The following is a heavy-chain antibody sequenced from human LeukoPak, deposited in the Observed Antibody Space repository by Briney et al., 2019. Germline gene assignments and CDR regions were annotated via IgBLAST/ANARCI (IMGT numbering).Heavy chain of an antibody. CDR1: GDSISSGRNY. J-gene: IGHJ4*02. Sequence: SETLSLTCTVSGDSISSGRNYWAWIRQPPGKGLEWLASIYYSGSTYYNPSLQSRVSISVDTSKNHVSLKLTSVTATDTAVYYCARHLSGTTMAHYFDFWGQGTLVPVSS. CDR3: ARHLSGTTMAHYFDF. V-gene: IGHV4-39*01. CDR2: IYYSGST. D-gene: IGHD5-18*01.